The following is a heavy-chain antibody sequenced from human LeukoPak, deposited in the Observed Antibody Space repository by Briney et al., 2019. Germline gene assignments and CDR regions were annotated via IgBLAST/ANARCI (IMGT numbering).Heavy chain of an antibody. Sequence: SETLSLTCTVSGGSISSYYWSWIRQPAGKGLEWIGRIYTSGSTNYNPSLKSRVTMSVDTSKNQFSLKLSSVTAADTAVYYCAKDPDHRGVITFNWFDPWGQGTLVTVSS. D-gene: IGHD3-10*01. J-gene: IGHJ5*02. CDR1: GGSISSYY. CDR3: AKDPDHRGVITFNWFDP. V-gene: IGHV4-4*07. CDR2: IYTSGST.